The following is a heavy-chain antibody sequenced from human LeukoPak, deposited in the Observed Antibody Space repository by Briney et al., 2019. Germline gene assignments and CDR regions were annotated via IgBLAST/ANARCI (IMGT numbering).Heavy chain of an antibody. D-gene: IGHD3-10*01. Sequence: PGGSLRLSCAASGFTFSSYWMHWVRQAPGKGLVWVSRINSDGGSTSYADSVKGRFTISRDNAKNTLYLQMNSLRAEDTAVYYCARAEELLLWFGELLSSHYYGMDVWGQGTTVTVSS. CDR1: GFTFSSYW. CDR3: ARAEELLLWFGELLSSHYYGMDV. J-gene: IGHJ6*02. CDR2: INSDGGST. V-gene: IGHV3-74*01.